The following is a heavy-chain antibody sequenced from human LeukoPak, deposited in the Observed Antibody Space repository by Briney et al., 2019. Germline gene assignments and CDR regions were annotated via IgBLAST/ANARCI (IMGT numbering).Heavy chain of an antibody. V-gene: IGHV4-34*01. CDR1: GGSFSGYY. Sequence: PSETLSLSCAVYGGSFSGYYWSWIRQPPGKGLEWIGEINHSGSTNYNPSLKSRVTISVDTSKNQFSLKLSSVTAADTAVYYCARSTAMEYYYMDVWGKGTTVTVSS. CDR3: ARSTAMEYYYMDV. D-gene: IGHD5-18*01. CDR2: INHSGST. J-gene: IGHJ6*03.